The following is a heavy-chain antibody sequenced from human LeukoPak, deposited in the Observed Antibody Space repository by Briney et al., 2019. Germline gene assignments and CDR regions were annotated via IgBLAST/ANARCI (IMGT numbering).Heavy chain of an antibody. Sequence: ASVKVSCKASGYTFTGYYMHWVRQAPGQGLEWMGWINPNSGGTNYAQKFQGRVTMTRDTSISTAYTELSRLRSDDTAVYYCARDPAYCSSTSCYSDGMDVWGQGTTVTVSS. CDR3: ARDPAYCSSTSCYSDGMDV. V-gene: IGHV1-2*02. J-gene: IGHJ6*02. CDR2: INPNSGGT. D-gene: IGHD2-2*01. CDR1: GYTFTGYY.